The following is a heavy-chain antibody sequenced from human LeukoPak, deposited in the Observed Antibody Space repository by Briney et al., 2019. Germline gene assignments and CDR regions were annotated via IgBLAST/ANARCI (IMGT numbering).Heavy chain of an antibody. V-gene: IGHV3-21*01. CDR1: AFSLNAYN. CDR2: ISYTGTYI. D-gene: IGHD7-27*01. J-gene: IGHJ6*02. Sequence: GGSLRLSCAASAFSLNAYNMNWVRQAPGKGLEWVSSISYTGTYIYYADSVKGRFTISRDNAKNSLYLQMNSLRADDTAVYYCARAGDILLVSYFHFYGMDVWGQGTTVIVSS. CDR3: ARAGDILLVSYFHFYGMDV.